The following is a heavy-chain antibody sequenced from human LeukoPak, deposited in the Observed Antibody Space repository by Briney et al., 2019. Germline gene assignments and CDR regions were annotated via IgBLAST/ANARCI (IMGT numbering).Heavy chain of an antibody. CDR3: ARRMPVSTFYRYFDL. J-gene: IGHJ2*01. CDR1: GGSISSSSYY. V-gene: IGHV4-39*01. D-gene: IGHD2-2*01. CDR2: IYYSGST. Sequence: TSSETLSLTCTVSGGSISSSSYYWGWIRQPPGKGLEWIGSIYYSGSTYYNPSLKSRVTISVDTSKNQFSLKLSSVTAADTAVYYCARRMPVSTFYRYFDLWGRGTLVTVSS.